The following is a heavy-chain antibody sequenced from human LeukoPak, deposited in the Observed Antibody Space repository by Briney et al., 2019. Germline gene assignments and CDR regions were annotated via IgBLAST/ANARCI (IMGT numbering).Heavy chain of an antibody. D-gene: IGHD6-19*01. J-gene: IGHJ6*02. Sequence: PSETLSLTCTVYAGSISSYYWSWIRQPPGKGLEWIGYIYYRGRTNYNPSLRSRFTISVETSKNQFSLKLSSVTAADTAVYYCARVKQWLVHRYYYYSGMDVWGQGTTVTVSS. V-gene: IGHV4-59*01. CDR3: ARVKQWLVHRYYYYSGMDV. CDR1: AGSISSYY. CDR2: IYYRGRT.